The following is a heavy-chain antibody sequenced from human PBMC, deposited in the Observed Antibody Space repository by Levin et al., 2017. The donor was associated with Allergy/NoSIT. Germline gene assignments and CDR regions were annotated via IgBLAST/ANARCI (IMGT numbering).Heavy chain of an antibody. Sequence: ASVKVSCKASGYTFTSYDINWVRQATGQGLEWMGWMNPNSGNTGYAQKFQGRVTMTRNTSISTAYMELSSLRSEDTAVYYCARTGTWGSGYPTDAFDIWGQGTMVTVSS. J-gene: IGHJ3*02. CDR3: ARTGTWGSGYPTDAFDI. CDR2: MNPNSGNT. V-gene: IGHV1-8*01. D-gene: IGHD3-22*01. CDR1: GYTFTSYD.